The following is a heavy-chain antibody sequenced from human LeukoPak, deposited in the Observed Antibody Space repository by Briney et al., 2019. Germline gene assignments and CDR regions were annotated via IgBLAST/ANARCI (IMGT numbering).Heavy chain of an antibody. V-gene: IGHV1-69*10. J-gene: IGHJ4*02. D-gene: IGHD6-13*01. Sequence: ASVKVSCKASGGTFSSYTIGWVRQAPGQGLEWMGGIISIYGITDYAQKFQGRVTITASKSTNTAYMELRSLRSDDTAVYYCAKTMNLAAAGSFFDFWGQGTLVTVSS. CDR2: IISIYGIT. CDR1: GGTFSSYT. CDR3: AKTMNLAAAGSFFDF.